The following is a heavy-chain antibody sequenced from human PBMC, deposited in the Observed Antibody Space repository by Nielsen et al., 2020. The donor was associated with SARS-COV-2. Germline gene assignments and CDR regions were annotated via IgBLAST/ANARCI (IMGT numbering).Heavy chain of an antibody. J-gene: IGHJ6*02. CDR1: GGSFSGYY. V-gene: IGHV4-34*01. CDR3: ARGSVKQLVAWWDYYYYGMDV. Sequence: SETLSLTCAVYGGSFSGYYWSWIRQPPGKGLEWIGEINHSGSTNYNPSLKSRVTISVDTSKNQFSLKLSSVTAADTAVYYCARGSVKQLVAWWDYYYYGMDVWGQGTTVTVSS. CDR2: INHSGST. D-gene: IGHD6-6*01.